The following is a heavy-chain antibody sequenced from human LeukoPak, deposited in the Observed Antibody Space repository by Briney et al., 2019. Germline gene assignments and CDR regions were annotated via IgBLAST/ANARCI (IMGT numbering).Heavy chain of an antibody. CDR1: GGSISTYY. CDR3: ARGGAARLHFQN. V-gene: IGHV4-59*01. Sequence: SETLSLTCTVSGGSISTYYWNWIRQPPGKGLEWIGYIYHSGSTNYNPSLQSRVTISVDTSRNQFSLNLNSVTAADTAAYYCARGGAARLHFQNWGQGTLVTVSS. D-gene: IGHD6-6*01. CDR2: IYHSGST. J-gene: IGHJ1*01.